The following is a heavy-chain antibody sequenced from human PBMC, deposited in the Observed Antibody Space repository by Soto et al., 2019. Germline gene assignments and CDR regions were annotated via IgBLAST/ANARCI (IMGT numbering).Heavy chain of an antibody. V-gene: IGHV4-34*01. CDR3: ARALEVTTRTPRNWFDP. CDR1: GGSFSGYY. Sequence: QVQLQQWGAGLLKPSETLSLTCAVYGGSFSGYYWSWIRQPPGKGLEWIGEINHSGSTNYNPTLTRRVTISVDTSKNLFSLKLSSMTAADTAVYYCARALEVTTRTPRNWFDPWGQGTLVTVSS. J-gene: IGHJ5*02. CDR2: INHSGST. D-gene: IGHD4-17*01.